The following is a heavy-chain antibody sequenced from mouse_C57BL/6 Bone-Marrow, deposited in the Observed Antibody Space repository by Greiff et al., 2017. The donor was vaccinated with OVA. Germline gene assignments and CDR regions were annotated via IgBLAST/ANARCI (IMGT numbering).Heavy chain of an antibody. CDR1: GFTFSSYA. CDR2: ISDGGSYT. Sequence: EVKLMESGGGLVKPGGSLKLSCAASGFTFSSYAMSWVRQTPEKRLEWVATISDGGSYTYYPDNVKGRFTISRDNAKNNLYLQMSHLKSEDTAMYYCARHYYGSMDYWGQGTSVTVSS. D-gene: IGHD1-1*01. CDR3: ARHYYGSMDY. V-gene: IGHV5-4*03. J-gene: IGHJ4*01.